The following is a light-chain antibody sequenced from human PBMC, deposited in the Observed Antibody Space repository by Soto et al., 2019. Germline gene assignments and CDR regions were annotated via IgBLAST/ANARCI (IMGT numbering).Light chain of an antibody. Sequence: EVVLTQSPGTLSVSPGERATLSCRASQSVSSSDLAWYQQKPGQAPRLLISGATGRATGIPDRFSASGSGTDFTLTISRLEPEDSAVFYCHLYGASPPTFGQGTKVEI. CDR3: HLYGASPPT. CDR2: GAT. V-gene: IGKV3-20*01. J-gene: IGKJ1*01. CDR1: QSVSSSD.